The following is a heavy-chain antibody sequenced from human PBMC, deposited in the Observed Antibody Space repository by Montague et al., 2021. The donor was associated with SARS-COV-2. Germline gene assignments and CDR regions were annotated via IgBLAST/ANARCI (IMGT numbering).Heavy chain of an antibody. Sequence: SLRLSCAASRFIFSSFAMSWVRQAPGKGLEWVSAVRSSGGSPNYADSVKGRFTIYRDNSNNMLYLQMNGLRAEDTAVYYCAKDMWDLYYFDYWGQGTLVTVSS. CDR2: VRSSGGSP. CDR3: AKDMWDLYYFDY. CDR1: RFIFSSFA. D-gene: IGHD1-26*01. V-gene: IGHV3-23*01. J-gene: IGHJ4*02.